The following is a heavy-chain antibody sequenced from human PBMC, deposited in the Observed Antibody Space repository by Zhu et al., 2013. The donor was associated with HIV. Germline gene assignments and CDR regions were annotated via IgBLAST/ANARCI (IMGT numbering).Heavy chain of an antibody. CDR1: GFTFSSYW. J-gene: IGHJ4*02. CDR2: INNDGSIT. CDR3: ARDRDGGRRNFDY. D-gene: IGHD2-15*01. V-gene: IGHV3-74*01. Sequence: EVQLVESGGGLVQPGGSLRLSCAASGFTFSSYWMHWVRQAPGKGLVWVSRINNDGSITTYADSVKGRFTISRDNAKNTLYLQMNSLRAEDSALYYCARDRDGGRRNFDYWGQGTLVTVSS.